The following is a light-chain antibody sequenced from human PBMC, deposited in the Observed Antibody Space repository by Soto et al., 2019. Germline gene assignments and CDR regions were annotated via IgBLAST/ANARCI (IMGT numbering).Light chain of an antibody. Sequence: EIVITYSSATLSFCCGERATLSCRASQSVSSNLAWYQQTPGQAPRLLIYGASTRASGVPDRFSGSGSGTEFILTISSLQSDDSAVYYCQQYDVWPALPFGGGTKA. CDR2: GAS. V-gene: IGKV3-15*01. J-gene: IGKJ4*01. CDR1: QSVSSN. CDR3: QQYDVWPALP.